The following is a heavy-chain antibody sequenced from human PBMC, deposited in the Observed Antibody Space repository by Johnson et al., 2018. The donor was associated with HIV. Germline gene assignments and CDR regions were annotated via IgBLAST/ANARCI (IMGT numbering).Heavy chain of an antibody. CDR3: ASGDDDGF. D-gene: IGHD5-12*01. J-gene: IGHJ3*01. CDR1: VFSFSDYY. Sequence: VQLVESGGDLVKPGGSLRLSCAASVFSFSDYYMSWIRRAPGKGLEWVSYISSSSSTIYYVDSVKGRFTISRDNARNSLYLHMNSLRAEDTAVYYCASGDDDGFWGKGTMVTVSS. V-gene: IGHV3-11*04. CDR2: ISSSSSTI.